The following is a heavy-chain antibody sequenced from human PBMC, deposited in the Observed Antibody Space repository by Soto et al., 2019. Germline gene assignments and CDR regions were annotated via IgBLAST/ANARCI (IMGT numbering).Heavy chain of an antibody. CDR1: GYTFTSYG. CDR2: ISAYNGNT. CDR3: ARDMGGYYFEPNDY. V-gene: IGHV1-18*01. J-gene: IGHJ4*02. D-gene: IGHD3-22*01. Sequence: ASVKVSCKASGYTFTSYGISWVRQAPGQGLEWMGWISAYNGNTNYAQNLQGRVTMTTDTSTGTAYMELRSLRSDDTAVYYCARDMGGYYFEPNDYWGQGTLVTVSS.